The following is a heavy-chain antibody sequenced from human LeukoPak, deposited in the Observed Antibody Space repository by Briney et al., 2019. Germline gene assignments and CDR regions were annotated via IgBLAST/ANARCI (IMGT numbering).Heavy chain of an antibody. CDR1: GFTFSSYG. V-gene: IGHV3-30*18. CDR2: ISYDGSNK. Sequence: GGSLRLSCAASGFTFSSYGMHWVRQAPGKGLEWVAVISYDGSNKYCADSVKGRFTISRDNSKYTLYLQMNSLRAEDTAVYYFAKIRATAMVTGYWGQGTLVTVSS. D-gene: IGHD5-18*01. J-gene: IGHJ4*02. CDR3: AKIRATAMVTGY.